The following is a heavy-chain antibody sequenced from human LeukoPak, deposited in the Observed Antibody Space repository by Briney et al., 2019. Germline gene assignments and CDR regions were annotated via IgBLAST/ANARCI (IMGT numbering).Heavy chain of an antibody. Sequence: PGRSLRLSCAASGFTFSNYGFHWVRQAPGKGLECVAVISYDGSNKYYADSVKGRFTISRDNAKNSLYLQMNSLRAEDTAVYYCAREGVSSNWDNWYFDLWGRGTLVTVSS. D-gene: IGHD6-13*01. CDR3: AREGVSSNWDNWYFDL. V-gene: IGHV3-30*03. CDR2: ISYDGSNK. CDR1: GFTFSNYG. J-gene: IGHJ2*01.